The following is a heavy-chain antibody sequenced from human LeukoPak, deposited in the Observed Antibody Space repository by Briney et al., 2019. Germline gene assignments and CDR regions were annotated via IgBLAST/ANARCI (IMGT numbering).Heavy chain of an antibody. J-gene: IGHJ3*02. Sequence: PSETLSLSCTASGGSISSSSYYWGWIRQPPGKGLEWIGSIYYSGSTYYNPSLKSRVTISVDTSKNQFSLKLSSVTAADTAVYYCARIYDFWSGYFSPLGAFDIWGQGTMVTVSS. CDR2: IYYSGST. CDR3: ARIYDFWSGYFSPLGAFDI. CDR1: GGSISSSSYY. D-gene: IGHD3-3*01. V-gene: IGHV4-39*01.